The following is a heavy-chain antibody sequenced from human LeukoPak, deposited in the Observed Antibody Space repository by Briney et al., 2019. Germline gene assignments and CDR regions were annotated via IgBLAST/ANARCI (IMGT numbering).Heavy chain of an antibody. CDR3: AREGQFHWFDP. J-gene: IGHJ5*02. V-gene: IGHV4-31*03. Sequence: SETLSLTCTVSGGSISSGGYYWSWLRQHPGKGLEWIGYIYYSGITYYNPSLKSRVTMSVDTSKNQFSLKLSSVTAADTAVYYCAREGQFHWFDPWGQGTQVTVSS. CDR1: GGSISSGGYY. D-gene: IGHD4-11*01. CDR2: IYYSGIT.